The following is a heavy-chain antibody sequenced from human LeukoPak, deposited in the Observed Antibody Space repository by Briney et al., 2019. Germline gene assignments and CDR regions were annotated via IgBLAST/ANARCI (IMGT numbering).Heavy chain of an antibody. D-gene: IGHD3-22*01. Sequence: GGSLRLSCAASGFTFSTYSMNWVRQAPGKGLEWVSYISSSSTTICYADSVKGRFTISRDNAKNSLYLQMNSLRAEDTAVYYCARDGGTGGYYFYFDYWGQGTLVTVSS. CDR1: GFTFSTYS. CDR2: ISSSSTTI. V-gene: IGHV3-48*01. J-gene: IGHJ4*02. CDR3: ARDGGTGGYYFYFDY.